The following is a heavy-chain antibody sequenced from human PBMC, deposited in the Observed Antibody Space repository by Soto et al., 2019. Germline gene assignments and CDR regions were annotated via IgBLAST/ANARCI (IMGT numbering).Heavy chain of an antibody. D-gene: IGHD3-3*01. CDR1: GGAFSSYA. J-gene: IGHJ6*02. Sequence: SVKVSCKASGGAFSSYAISWVRQAPGQGLEWMGGIIPIFGTANYAQKFQGRVTVTADESTSTAYMELSSLRSEDTAVYYCARGIFWSGQRYYYYYGMDVWGQGTTVTVSS. CDR3: ARGIFWSGQRYYYYYGMDV. CDR2: IIPIFGTA. V-gene: IGHV1-69*13.